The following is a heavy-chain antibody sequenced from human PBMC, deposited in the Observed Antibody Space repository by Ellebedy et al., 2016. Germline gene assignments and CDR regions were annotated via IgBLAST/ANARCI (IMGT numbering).Heavy chain of an antibody. CDR1: GFTFSSYA. CDR2: IRGSGDIT. J-gene: IGHJ4*02. D-gene: IGHD4-17*01. Sequence: GESLKISXAASGFTFSSYAMSWVRQAPGKGLERVSAIRGSGDITFSADSVKGRFTISRDNSRDTLYLQMNSLRAEDTAVYYCYYGHYSASWGQGTLVTVSS. CDR3: YYGHYSAS. V-gene: IGHV3-23*01.